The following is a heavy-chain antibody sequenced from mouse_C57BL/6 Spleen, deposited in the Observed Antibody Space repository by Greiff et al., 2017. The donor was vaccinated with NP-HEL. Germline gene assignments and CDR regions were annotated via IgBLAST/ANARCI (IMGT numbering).Heavy chain of an antibody. J-gene: IGHJ4*01. CDR2: INDDGSSS. V-gene: IGHV5-16*01. CDR1: GFTFSDYY. CDR3: SSDGGLPYYYAMDY. Sequence: EVQLVESEGGLVQPRSSMKLSCTASGFTFSDYYMAWVRQVPEKGLEWVANINDDGSSSYSLDSLKCRFSISRANAKNSLYLQMSSLKSEDTATYYCSSDGGLPYYYAMDYWGKGTSVTVSS. D-gene: IGHD2-4*01.